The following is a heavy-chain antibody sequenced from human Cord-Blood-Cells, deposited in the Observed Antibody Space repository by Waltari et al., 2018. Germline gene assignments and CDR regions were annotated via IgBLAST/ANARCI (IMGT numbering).Heavy chain of an antibody. CDR3: ARGTAARLGSWFDP. D-gene: IGHD6-6*01. CDR1: GGTFSSYA. Sequence: QVQLVQSGAEVKKPGSSVKFSGKASGGTFSSYAISWVRQAPGQGLEWMGGIIPIFGTANYAKKVQGRVTITADKATSTAYMELSSLRSEDTAVYYCARGTAARLGSWFDPWGQGTLVTVSS. CDR2: IIPIFGTA. V-gene: IGHV1-69*06. J-gene: IGHJ5*02.